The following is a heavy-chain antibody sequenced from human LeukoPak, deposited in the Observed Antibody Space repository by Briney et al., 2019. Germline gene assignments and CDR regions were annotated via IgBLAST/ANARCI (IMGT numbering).Heavy chain of an antibody. J-gene: IGHJ4*02. Sequence: SETLSLTCTVSGYSITSAYYWSWIRQPAGKGLECIGRIHTSGSTNYNPSLKSRVTISVDASKNQFSLKLSSVTAADTAVYYCAREGNGYGDYYFDYWGQGTLVTVSS. CDR1: GYSITSAYY. CDR3: AREGNGYGDYYFDY. V-gene: IGHV4-61*02. D-gene: IGHD4-17*01. CDR2: IHTSGST.